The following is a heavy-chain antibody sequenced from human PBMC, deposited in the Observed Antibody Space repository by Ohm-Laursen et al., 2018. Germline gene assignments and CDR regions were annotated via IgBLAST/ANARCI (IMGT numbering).Heavy chain of an antibody. D-gene: IGHD6-13*01. CDR3: ARDLRAGIAAAGTVVYFDL. Sequence: SETLSLTCAVSGVSINGYYWSWIRQPPGKGLEWIGHIYYNENTNYNPSLESRVTISVDTSKNQFSLRLRSVTAADTAVYYCARDLRAGIAAAGTVVYFDLWGRGTLVTVSS. J-gene: IGHJ2*01. V-gene: IGHV4-59*12. CDR2: IYYNENT. CDR1: GVSINGYY.